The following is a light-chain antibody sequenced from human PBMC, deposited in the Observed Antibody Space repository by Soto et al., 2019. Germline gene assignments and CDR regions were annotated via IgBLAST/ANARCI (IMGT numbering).Light chain of an antibody. V-gene: IGKV2-24*01. CDR3: MQTTQFPT. CDR1: KSLVHSDGNTY. J-gene: IGKJ2*01. Sequence: DIVMTQTPLSSPVTLGQPASFSCRSSKSLVHSDGNTYLSWLQQRPGQPPRLLIYEISNRFSGVPDRFSGSGAGTDFTLKISRVEAEDVGVYYCMQTTQFPTSGQGTKLEIK. CDR2: EIS.